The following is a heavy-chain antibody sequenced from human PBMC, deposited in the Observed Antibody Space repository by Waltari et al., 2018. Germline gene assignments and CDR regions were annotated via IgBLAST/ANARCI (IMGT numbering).Heavy chain of an antibody. J-gene: IGHJ4*02. CDR2: INHSGST. CDR3: ARLRQESWELLRDY. CDR1: GGSFSGYY. D-gene: IGHD1-26*01. Sequence: QVQLQQWGAGLLKPSETLSLTCAVYGGSFSGYYWSWIRQPPGKGLEWIGEINHSGSTNYNPSLKSRVTISVDTSKNQFSLKLSSVTAADTAVYYCARLRQESWELLRDYWGQGTLVTVSS. V-gene: IGHV4-34*01.